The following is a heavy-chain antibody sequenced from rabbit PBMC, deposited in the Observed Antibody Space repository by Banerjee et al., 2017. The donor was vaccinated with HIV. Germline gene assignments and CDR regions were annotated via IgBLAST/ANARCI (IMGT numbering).Heavy chain of an antibody. Sequence: QEQLVESGGGLVTLGGSLKLSCKASGIDFSSYYHMCWVRQAPGKGLEWIACIYIGSSGSTYYASWAKGRFTISKTSSTTVTLQLNSLTAADTATYFCARDLVVGYVGYAFATGRGNLWGPGTLVTVS. D-gene: IGHD6-1*01. CDR3: ARDLVVGYVGYAFATGRGNL. CDR1: GIDFSSYYH. J-gene: IGHJ4*01. V-gene: IGHV1S45*01. CDR2: IYIGSSGST.